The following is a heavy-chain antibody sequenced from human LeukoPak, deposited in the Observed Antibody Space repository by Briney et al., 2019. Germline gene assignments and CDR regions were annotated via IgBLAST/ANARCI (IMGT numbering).Heavy chain of an antibody. V-gene: IGHV1-2*02. CDR2: INPNSGGT. J-gene: IGHJ4*02. CDR1: GYTFTAYY. CDR3: ARDTIYDILTGSPNDY. D-gene: IGHD3-9*01. Sequence: GASVKVSCKASGYTFTAYYMHWVRQAPGQGLEWMGWINPNSGGTNYAQKFQGRVTMTRDTSISTAYMELSRLRSDDTAVYYCARDTIYDILTGSPNDYWGQGTLVTVSS.